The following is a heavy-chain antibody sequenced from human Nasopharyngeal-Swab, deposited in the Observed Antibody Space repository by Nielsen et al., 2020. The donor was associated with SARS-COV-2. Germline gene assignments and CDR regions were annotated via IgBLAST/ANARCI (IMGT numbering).Heavy chain of an antibody. V-gene: IGHV1-8*02. J-gene: IGHJ6*02. Sequence: ASVKVSCKGSGYSFTTYWINWVRQATGQGLEWMGWMNPNSGNTGYAQKFQGRVTMTRNTSISTAYMELSSLRSEDTAVYYCARDVAWWGSDYYYGMDVWGQGTTVTVSS. CDR1: GYSFTTYW. D-gene: IGHD2-15*01. CDR3: ARDVAWWGSDYYYGMDV. CDR2: MNPNSGNT.